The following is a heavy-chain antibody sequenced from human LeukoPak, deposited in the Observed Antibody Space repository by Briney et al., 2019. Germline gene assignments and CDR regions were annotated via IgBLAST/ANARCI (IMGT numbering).Heavy chain of an antibody. V-gene: IGHV3-7*01. CDR3: ARDGSSFDY. D-gene: IGHD2-15*01. J-gene: IGHJ4*02. CDR1: GFTFSSFW. CDR2: IKGDGSEI. Sequence: PGGSLRLSCAASGFTFSSFWMSWVRHAPGKGLERVANIKGDGSEIYYVDSVKGRFSISRDNAKNSLYLQMSSLRAEDTAVYYCARDGSSFDYWGQGALVTVSS.